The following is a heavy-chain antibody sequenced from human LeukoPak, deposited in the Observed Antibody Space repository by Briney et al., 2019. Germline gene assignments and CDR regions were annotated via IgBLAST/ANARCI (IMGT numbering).Heavy chain of an antibody. Sequence: GASVKVSCKASGGTFSSYAISWVRQAPGQGLEWMGRIIPIFGTANYAQKFQGRVTITADESTSTAYMELSSLRSGDTAVYYCASRDPSYAKDYWGQGTLVTVSS. V-gene: IGHV1-69*13. CDR1: GGTFSSYA. CDR3: ASRDPSYAKDY. D-gene: IGHD2-8*01. CDR2: IIPIFGTA. J-gene: IGHJ4*02.